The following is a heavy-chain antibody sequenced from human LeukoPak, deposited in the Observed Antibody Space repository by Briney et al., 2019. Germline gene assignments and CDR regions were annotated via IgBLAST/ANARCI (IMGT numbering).Heavy chain of an antibody. J-gene: IGHJ5*02. CDR1: GLLFGDYA. Sequence: GGSLRLSCTASGLLFGDYAMTWVRQAPGKGLEWVGFIRGKPYGGTAEYAASVKGRFTISRDDSKTIAYLDMNGLKTEDTAVYHCTVQVIPSDKWFDPWGQGTPVTVSS. CDR3: TVQVIPSDKWFDP. V-gene: IGHV3-49*04. D-gene: IGHD2-21*01. CDR2: IRGKPYGGTA.